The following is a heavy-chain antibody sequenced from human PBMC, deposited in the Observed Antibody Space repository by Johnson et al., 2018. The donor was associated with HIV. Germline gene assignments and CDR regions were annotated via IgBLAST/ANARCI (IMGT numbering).Heavy chain of an antibody. CDR2: IRNKANSYTT. V-gene: IGHV3-72*01. CDR1: GFTFTDHY. CDR3: TSYSSGWPGGAFDI. J-gene: IGHJ3*02. Sequence: VQLVESGGGLVLPGGSLRLSCAVSGFTFTDHYMDWVRQAPGKGLEWVGRIRNKANSYTTEYAASVKGRFTILRDDSKNSLYLQMNSLKTEDTAVYYCTSYSSGWPGGAFDIWGQGTMVTVSS. D-gene: IGHD6-19*01.